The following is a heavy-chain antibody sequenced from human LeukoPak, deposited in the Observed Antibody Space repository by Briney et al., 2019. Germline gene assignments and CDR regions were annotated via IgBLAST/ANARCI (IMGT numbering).Heavy chain of an antibody. D-gene: IGHD2-2*01. J-gene: IGHJ5*02. CDR2: INHSGST. CDR3: ARVLYDIVVVPRNWFDP. V-gene: IGHV4-34*01. Sequence: SETLSLTCAVYGGSFSGYYWSWIRQPPGKGLEWIGEINHSGSTNYNPSLKSRVTISVDTSKNQISLKLSSVTAADTAVYYCARVLYDIVVVPRNWFDPWGQGTLVTVSS. CDR1: GGSFSGYY.